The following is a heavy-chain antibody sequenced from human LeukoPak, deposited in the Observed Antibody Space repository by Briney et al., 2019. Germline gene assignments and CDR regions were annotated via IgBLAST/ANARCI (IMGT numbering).Heavy chain of an antibody. CDR3: ARATGGGWFDP. D-gene: IGHD3-16*01. CDR2: ISAYNGNT. V-gene: IGHV1-18*01. Sequence: ASVKVSCKASGGTFSSYAISWVRQAPGQGLEWMGWISAYNGNTNYAQKLQGRVTMTTDTSTSTAYMELRSLRSDDTAVYYCARATGGGWFDPWGQGTLVTVSS. J-gene: IGHJ5*02. CDR1: GGTFSSYA.